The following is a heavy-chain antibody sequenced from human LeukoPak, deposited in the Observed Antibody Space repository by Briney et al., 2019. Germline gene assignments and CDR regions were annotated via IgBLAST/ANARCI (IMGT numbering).Heavy chain of an antibody. CDR1: GGSISRTNYY. CDR3: ARLGRIASAGRGPSDY. Sequence: SETLSLTCTVSGGSISRTNYYWGWMRQPPGKGLEWIGSIYCSGSTYYNPSLRSGVTISVDKSKNQFSLKLNSVTAADTAVYYCARLGRIASAGRGPSDYWGQGTLVTVTS. V-gene: IGHV4-39*01. D-gene: IGHD6-13*01. CDR2: IYCSGST. J-gene: IGHJ4*02.